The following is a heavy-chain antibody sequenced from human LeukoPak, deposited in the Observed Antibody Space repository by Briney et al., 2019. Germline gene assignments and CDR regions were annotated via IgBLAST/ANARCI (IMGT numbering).Heavy chain of an antibody. CDR3: ARGESRTFDY. D-gene: IGHD3/OR15-3a*01. V-gene: IGHV5-51*01. CDR1: GFSFSGYW. J-gene: IGHJ4*02. CDR2: IYPGDSDT. Sequence: GESLKISCQGFGFSFSGYWIGWVRQMPGKGLEWMGIIYPGDSDTRYSPSFQGQVTISADKSISTAYLQWSSLKASDTAMYYCARGESRTFDYWGQGTLVTVSS.